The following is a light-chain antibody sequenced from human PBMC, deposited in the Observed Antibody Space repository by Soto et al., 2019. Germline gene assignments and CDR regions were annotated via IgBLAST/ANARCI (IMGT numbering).Light chain of an antibody. CDR1: NIGSQS. J-gene: IGLJ2*01. CDR2: YDR. CDR3: QVWHTTSDHHVV. V-gene: IGLV3-21*04. Sequence: SYELTQPPSVSVAPGKTARIICEGNNIGSQSVNWYKQKPGQAPILVIYYDRERPSGIPERFSGSNSGNTATLTISRVEAGDEADYYCQVWHTTSDHHVVFGGGTKVTVL.